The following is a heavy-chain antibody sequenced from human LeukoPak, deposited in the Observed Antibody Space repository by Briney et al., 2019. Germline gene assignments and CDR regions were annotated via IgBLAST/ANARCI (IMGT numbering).Heavy chain of an antibody. D-gene: IGHD2-21*01. J-gene: IGHJ4*02. Sequence: ASVKVSCKASGYTFPSYDINWVRQATGQGLEWMGWMNPNSGNTGYAQKFQGRVTMTRNTSISTAYMELSSLRSEDTALYYCARAAWVSTSSKYYFDNWGQGTLVTVSS. V-gene: IGHV1-8*01. CDR1: GYTFPSYD. CDR3: ARAAWVSTSSKYYFDN. CDR2: MNPNSGNT.